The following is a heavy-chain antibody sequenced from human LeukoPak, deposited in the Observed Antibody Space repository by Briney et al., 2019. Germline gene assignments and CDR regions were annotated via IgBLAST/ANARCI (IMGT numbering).Heavy chain of an antibody. V-gene: IGHV4-4*09. CDR3: ARLGYCSTTACYKRGYFYYYYMDV. J-gene: IGHJ6*03. CDR2: MYNSGNT. D-gene: IGHD2-2*02. CDR1: GASITTDY. Sequence: SETLSLTCTVSGASITTDYWSWVRQTPGKGLEWIGYMYNSGNTKYNPSLRSRVTFSLDTSKNLFYLNVSSVTAADTAVYYCARLGYCSTTACYKRGYFYYYYMDVWGKGTTVTVSS.